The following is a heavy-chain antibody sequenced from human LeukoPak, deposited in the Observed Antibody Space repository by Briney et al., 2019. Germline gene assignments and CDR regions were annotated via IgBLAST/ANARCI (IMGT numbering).Heavy chain of an antibody. D-gene: IGHD3-16*01. Sequence: ASVKVSCKASGYIFSDYYMHWVRQAPGQGLEWLGWINPKSGAADYAQQFRGRVTMTRDTSINTDYMEMKRVTSDDTAVYYCARGGEAETRPLGFWGQGNLVTVSS. J-gene: IGHJ4*02. CDR3: ARGGEAETRPLGF. CDR1: GYIFSDYY. V-gene: IGHV1-2*02. CDR2: INPKSGAA.